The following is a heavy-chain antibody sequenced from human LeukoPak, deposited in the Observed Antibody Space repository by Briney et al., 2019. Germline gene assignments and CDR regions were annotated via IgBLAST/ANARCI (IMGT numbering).Heavy chain of an antibody. CDR1: GGTFSSYA. Sequence: ASVKVSCKASGGTFSSYAISWVRQAPGQGLEWMGRIIPIFGTANYAQKFQGRVTITTDESTSTAYMELSSLRSEDTAVYYCARDNQGYSSGWYYFDYWGQGTLSPSPQ. CDR2: IIPIFGTA. D-gene: IGHD6-19*01. V-gene: IGHV1-69*05. CDR3: ARDNQGYSSGWYYFDY. J-gene: IGHJ4*02.